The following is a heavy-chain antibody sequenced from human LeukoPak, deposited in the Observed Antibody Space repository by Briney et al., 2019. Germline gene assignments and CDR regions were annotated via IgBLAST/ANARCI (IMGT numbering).Heavy chain of an antibody. CDR3: AKDRSSYYYYGMDV. J-gene: IGHJ6*02. D-gene: IGHD3-16*02. CDR2: ISYDGSNK. CDR1: GFTFSSYG. Sequence: PGGSLRLSCAASGFTFSSYGMHWVRQAPGKGLEWVAVISYDGSNKYYADSVKGRFTISRDNSKNTLYLQMNSLRAEDTAVHYCAKDRSSYYYYGMDVWGRGTTVTVSS. V-gene: IGHV3-30*18.